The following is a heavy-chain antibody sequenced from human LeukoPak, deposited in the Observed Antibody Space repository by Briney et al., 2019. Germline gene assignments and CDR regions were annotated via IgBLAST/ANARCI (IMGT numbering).Heavy chain of an antibody. CDR1: GASFSGYF. CDR2: IKYDGTT. J-gene: IGHJ3*02. Sequence: SETLSLTCAVSGASFSGYFWNWIRQSPEKGLEWIGEIKYDGTTNYNPPLTSRVTMSIDKATNQFHLKVTSLTAADTAVYYCARGPDYYGDYISWFPDAFHIWGQGTLVSVSP. CDR3: ARGPDYYGDYISWFPDAFHI. D-gene: IGHD4-17*01. V-gene: IGHV4-34*01.